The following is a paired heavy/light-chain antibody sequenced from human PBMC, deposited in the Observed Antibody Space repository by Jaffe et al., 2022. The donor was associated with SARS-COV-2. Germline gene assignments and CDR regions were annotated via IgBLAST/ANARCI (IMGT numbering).Heavy chain of an antibody. CDR2: VSEDGSQK. V-gene: IGHV3-7*03. Sequence: EVQLVESGGGLVQPGGSLRLSCGASGFTFSSHWMSWVRQAPGRGLEWVASVSEDGSQKHYVDSVRGRFTISRDNAKNSVHLQMDSLRAEDTAAYYCARGQAHEYCGQGTLVTVSS. CDR1: GFTFSSHW. J-gene: IGHJ4*02. CDR3: ARGQAHEY.
Light chain of an antibody. CDR2: RAS. Sequence: DIQMTQSPSSLSASVGDRVTFTCRASQGISNSLVWFQQKPGKAPKSLIYRASTLQSGVPSKFSGSGSGTDFTLTINSLQPEDSATYYCQQYNSYPLTFGGGTRVEIK. V-gene: IGKV1-16*02. CDR3: QQYNSYPLT. CDR1: QGISNS. J-gene: IGKJ4*01.